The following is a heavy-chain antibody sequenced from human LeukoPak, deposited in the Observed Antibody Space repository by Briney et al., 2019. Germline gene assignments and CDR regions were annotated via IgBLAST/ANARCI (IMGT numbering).Heavy chain of an antibody. V-gene: IGHV4-59*01. CDR2: IYYSGST. J-gene: IGHJ4*02. CDR1: GGSISSYY. CDR3: ARGGYNWNDPAFDY. Sequence: SETLSLTCTVPGGSISSYYWSWIRQPPGKGLEWIGYIYYSGSTNYNPSLKSRVTISVDTSKNQFSLKLSSVTAVDTAVYYCARGGYNWNDPAFDYWGQGTLVTVSS. D-gene: IGHD1-20*01.